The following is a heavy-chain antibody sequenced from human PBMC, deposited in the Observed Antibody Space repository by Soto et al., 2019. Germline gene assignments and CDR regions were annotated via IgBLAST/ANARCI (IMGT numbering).Heavy chain of an antibody. CDR1: GFTFSSYG. Sequence: QVQLVESGGGVVQPGRSLRLSCAASGFTFSSYGMHWVRQAPGKGLEWVAVLWSYWSTGTNEYYAESVKGRFTISRDNSKNMLYLQMNSLRGEDTAVYYCARVGGSYYFDHWGQGTLVTVSS. CDR3: ARVGGSYYFDH. J-gene: IGHJ4*02. V-gene: IGHV3-33*01. D-gene: IGHD3-16*01. CDR2: LWSYWSTGTNE.